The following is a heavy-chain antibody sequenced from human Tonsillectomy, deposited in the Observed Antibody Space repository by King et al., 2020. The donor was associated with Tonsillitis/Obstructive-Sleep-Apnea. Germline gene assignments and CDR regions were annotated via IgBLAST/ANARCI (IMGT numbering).Heavy chain of an antibody. J-gene: IGHJ6*02. CDR1: GFTFSSYA. D-gene: IGHD3-22*01. V-gene: IGHV3-30*04. CDR3: ARGDSSGYYYYYYGLDV. Sequence: VQLVESGGGVVQPGRSLRLSCAASGFTFSSYAMHWVRQAPGKGLEWVAVISYDGSNKYYADSVKGRFTISRDNSKNTLYLQLNSLRAEDTAVYYCARGDSSGYYYYYYGLDVCGQGTTVTVSS. CDR2: ISYDGSNK.